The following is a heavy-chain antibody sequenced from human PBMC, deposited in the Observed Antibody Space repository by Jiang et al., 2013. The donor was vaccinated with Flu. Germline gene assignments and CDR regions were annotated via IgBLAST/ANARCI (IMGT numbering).Heavy chain of an antibody. D-gene: IGHD2-15*01. CDR3: ARCSSRSGGSCYFDY. CDR1: GGSISGYY. J-gene: IGHJ4*02. Sequence: PGLVKPSETLSLTCTVSGGSISGYYWSWIRQSPGKGLEWIGFIYYIGNTYYNPSLKSRVAISVDTSKNQFSLKLSSVTAADTAIYYCARCSSRSGGSCYFDYWGQGTLVTVSS. CDR2: IYYIGNT. V-gene: IGHV4-59*01.